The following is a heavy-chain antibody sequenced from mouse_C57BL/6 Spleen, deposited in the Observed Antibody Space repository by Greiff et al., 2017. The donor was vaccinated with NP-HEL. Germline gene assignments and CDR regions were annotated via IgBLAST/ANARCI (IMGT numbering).Heavy chain of an antibody. CDR2: INPNNGGT. CDR1: GYTFTDYY. V-gene: IGHV1-26*01. D-gene: IGHD1-1*01. CDR3: ASITTVKGYFDV. Sequence: EVQLQQSGPELVKPGASVKISCKASGYTFTDYYMNWVKQSHGKSLEWIGDINPNNGGTSYNQKFKGKATLTVDKSSSTAYMELRSLTSEDSAVYYCASITTVKGYFDVWGTGTTVTVSS. J-gene: IGHJ1*03.